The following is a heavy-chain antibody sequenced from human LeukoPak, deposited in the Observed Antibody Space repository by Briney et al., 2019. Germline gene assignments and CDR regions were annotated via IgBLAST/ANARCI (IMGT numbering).Heavy chain of an antibody. CDR1: GYTFTGYY. D-gene: IGHD6-6*01. CDR2: INPNSGGT. Sequence: ASVRVSCKASGYTFTGYYMHWVRQAPGQGLEWMGWINPNSGGTNYAQKFQGRVTMTRDTSISTDYMELGRLRSDDTAVYYCARDRVPLDSGSSLDFDYWGQGTLVTVSS. J-gene: IGHJ4*02. V-gene: IGHV1-2*02. CDR3: ARDRVPLDSGSSLDFDY.